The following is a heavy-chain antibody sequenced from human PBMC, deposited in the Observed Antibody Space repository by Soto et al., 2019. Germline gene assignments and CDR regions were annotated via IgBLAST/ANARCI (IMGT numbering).Heavy chain of an antibody. V-gene: IGHV1-8*01. D-gene: IGHD1-26*01. CDR3: ASGGYSVVGATVY. CDR2: MKPKSGDT. J-gene: IGHJ4*02. CDR1: GYTFTDYG. Sequence: QVQLVQSGAEVKMPGASVKVSCKASGYTFTDYGINWVRQATGQGLEWMGWMKPKSGDTVYAQKLQGRVFMTRATYISTAYIELNSLKYEDTDLYYCASGGYSVVGATVYWGQGTRVSVSS.